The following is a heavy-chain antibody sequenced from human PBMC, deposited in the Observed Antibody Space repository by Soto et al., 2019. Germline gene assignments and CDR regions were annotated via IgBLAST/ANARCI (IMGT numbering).Heavy chain of an antibody. Sequence: GASVKVSCKASGYTFTGYYMHCVRQAPGQGLEWMGWINPNSGGTNYAQKFQGWVTMTRDTSISTAYMELSRLRSDDTAVYYCARSPAGAFYYGMDVWGQGTTVTVSS. CDR1: GYTFTGYY. J-gene: IGHJ6*02. D-gene: IGHD6-25*01. V-gene: IGHV1-2*04. CDR3: ARSPAGAFYYGMDV. CDR2: INPNSGGT.